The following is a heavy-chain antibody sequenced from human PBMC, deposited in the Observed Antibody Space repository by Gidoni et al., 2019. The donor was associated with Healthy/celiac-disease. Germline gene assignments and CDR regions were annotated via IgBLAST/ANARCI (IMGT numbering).Heavy chain of an antibody. CDR3: AKVMPMFGGVVVGFHYYGMDI. CDR1: GFTFSSYG. CDR2: ISYDGSNE. Sequence: QLVESGGGVVQPGRSLRLSCAASGFTFSSYGMHWVRQAPGKGLEWVAVISYDGSNEYYSDSVKGRFTISRDNSKNTLFLQLNSLRADDTAVYYCAKVMPMFGGVVVGFHYYGMDIWGQGTTVTVSS. D-gene: IGHD3-16*02. V-gene: IGHV3-30*18. J-gene: IGHJ6*02.